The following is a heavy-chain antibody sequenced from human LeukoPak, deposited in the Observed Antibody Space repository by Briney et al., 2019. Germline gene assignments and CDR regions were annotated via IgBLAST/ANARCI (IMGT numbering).Heavy chain of an antibody. CDR2: IYYSGST. CDR1: GDSISSDTYF. V-gene: IGHV4-39*07. CDR3: ARVDTAMVDFDY. J-gene: IGHJ4*02. Sequence: SSETLSLTCTVSGDSISSDTYFWGWIRQPPGKGLEWIGSIYYSGSTYYNPSLKSRVTISVDTSKNQFSLKLSSVTAADTAVYYCARVDTAMVDFDYWGQGTLVTVSS. D-gene: IGHD5-18*01.